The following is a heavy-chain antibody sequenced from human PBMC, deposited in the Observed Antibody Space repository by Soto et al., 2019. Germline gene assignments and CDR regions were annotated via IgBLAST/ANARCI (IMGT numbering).Heavy chain of an antibody. CDR3: PRASEGYQIEY. D-gene: IGHD3-16*02. J-gene: IGHJ4*02. CDR2: ISSSSSYI. CDR1: VFTFSSYS. V-gene: IGHV3-21*01. Sequence: VGSLRLSCASSVFTFSSYSMNWVRHAPGKGLEWVSSISSSSSYIYYADSVKGRFTISRDNAKNSLYLQMNSLRAEDTAVYYCPRASEGYQIEYWGQGTPVRVSS.